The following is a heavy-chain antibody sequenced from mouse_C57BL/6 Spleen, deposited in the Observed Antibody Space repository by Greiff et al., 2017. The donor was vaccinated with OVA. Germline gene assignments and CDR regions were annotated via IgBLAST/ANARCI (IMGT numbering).Heavy chain of an antibody. V-gene: IGHV1-20*01. Sequence: EVQLQQSGPELVKPGASVKISCKASGYSFTGYFMNWVMQSHGQSLEWIGRINPYNGDTFYNQKFKGKATLTADKSSSTAHMELRSLTSEDSAVYYCARGYFDVWGTGTTVTVSS. CDR2: INPYNGDT. J-gene: IGHJ1*03. CDR3: ARGYFDV. CDR1: GYSFTGYF.